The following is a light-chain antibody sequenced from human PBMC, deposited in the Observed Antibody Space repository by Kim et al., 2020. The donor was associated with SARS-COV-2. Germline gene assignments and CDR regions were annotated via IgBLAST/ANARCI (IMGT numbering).Light chain of an antibody. V-gene: IGKV3-11*01. CDR2: DAS. Sequence: EIVLTQSPATLSLSPGERATLSCRASQSVSSYLAWYQQKPGHAPRLLIYDASNRATGIPARFSGSGSGTDFTLTISSLEPEDFAVYYCQQRSNWPRTCGQGTKLEF. CDR1: QSVSSY. CDR3: QQRSNWPRT. J-gene: IGKJ2*01.